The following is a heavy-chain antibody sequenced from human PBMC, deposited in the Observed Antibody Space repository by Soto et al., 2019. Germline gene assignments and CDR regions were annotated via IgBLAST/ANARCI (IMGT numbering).Heavy chain of an antibody. CDR3: ARGPSGSYVLGSGY. V-gene: IGHV1-69*12. CDR2: IIPIFGTA. CDR1: GGTFSSYA. D-gene: IGHD1-26*01. J-gene: IGHJ4*02. Sequence: QVQLVQSGAEVKKPGSSVKVSCKASGGTFSSYAISWVRQAPGQGLEWMGGIIPIFGTANYAQKFQGRVTITADESTSTAYRELSSLRSEDTAVYYCARGPSGSYVLGSGYWGQGTLVTVSS.